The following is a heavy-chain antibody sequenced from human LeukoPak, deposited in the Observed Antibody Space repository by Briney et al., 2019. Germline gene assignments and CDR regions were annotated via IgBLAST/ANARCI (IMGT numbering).Heavy chain of an antibody. V-gene: IGHV3-30*04. J-gene: IGHJ4*02. Sequence: GGSLRLSCAASGFTFSNYVMHWVRQAPGKGLEWVAVISYDGSNKYYADSVKGRFTISRDNSKNTLYLQMNSLRAEDTAIYYCARVYYDGKTFDYWGQGTLVTVSS. CDR2: ISYDGSNK. CDR3: ARVYYDGKTFDY. D-gene: IGHD3-22*01. CDR1: GFTFSNYV.